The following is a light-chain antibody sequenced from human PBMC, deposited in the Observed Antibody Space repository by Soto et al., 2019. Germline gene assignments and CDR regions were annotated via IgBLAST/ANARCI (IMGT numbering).Light chain of an antibody. V-gene: IGLV2-14*01. CDR3: SSYTSSSTYV. J-gene: IGLJ1*01. CDR1: SSDVGGYNY. Sequence: QAVLTQPASVSGSPGQSITISCTGTSSDVGGYNYVSWYQQHPGKAPKLMIYEVSNRPSGVSNRFSGSKSGNTASLTISGLQAEYEAEYYCSSYTSSSTYVFGTGTKLTVL. CDR2: EVS.